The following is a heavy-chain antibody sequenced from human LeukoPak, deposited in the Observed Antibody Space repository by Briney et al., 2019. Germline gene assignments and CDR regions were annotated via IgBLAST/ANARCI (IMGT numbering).Heavy chain of an antibody. D-gene: IGHD1-26*01. Sequence: GGSLRLSCAASGFTFSSYGMHWVRQAPGKGLEWVAVISYDGSNKKYADSVKGRFTISRDNSKNTLYLQMNSLRAEDTAVYYCAKGAKRVVGATTHWIDPWGQGTQVTVSS. CDR2: ISYDGSNK. V-gene: IGHV3-30*18. J-gene: IGHJ5*02. CDR1: GFTFSSYG. CDR3: AKGAKRVVGATTHWIDP.